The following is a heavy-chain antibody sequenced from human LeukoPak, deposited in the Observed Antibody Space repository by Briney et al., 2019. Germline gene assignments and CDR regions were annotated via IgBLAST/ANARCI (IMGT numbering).Heavy chain of an antibody. CDR1: GFTFSSYW. CDR3: ARELAGHYYGSGSSFDY. D-gene: IGHD3-10*01. J-gene: IGHJ4*02. V-gene: IGHV3-7*01. CDR2: TREDGSEK. Sequence: GSLRLSCAASGFTFSSYWMTWVRQAPGKGLEWVANTREDGSEKYYVDSVKGRFTISRDNAKNSLYLQMNSLRAEDTAVYYCARELAGHYYGSGSSFDYWGQGTLVTVSS.